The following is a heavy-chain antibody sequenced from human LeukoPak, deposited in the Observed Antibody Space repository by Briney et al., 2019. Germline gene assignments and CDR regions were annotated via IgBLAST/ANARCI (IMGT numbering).Heavy chain of an antibody. CDR1: GGSFSGYY. CDR3: ARSMYDFWSGSTNAFDI. D-gene: IGHD3-3*01. J-gene: IGHJ3*02. V-gene: IGHV4-34*01. CDR2: IYHSGST. Sequence: SETLSLTCAVYGGSFSGYYWSWIRQPPGKGLEWIGSIYHSGSTYYNPSLKSRVTISVDTSKNQFSLKLSSVTAADTAVYYCARSMYDFWSGSTNAFDIWGQGTMVTVSS.